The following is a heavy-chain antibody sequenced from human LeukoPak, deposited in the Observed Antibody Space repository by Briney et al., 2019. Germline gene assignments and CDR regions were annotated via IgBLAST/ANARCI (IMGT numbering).Heavy chain of an antibody. CDR3: ARDYTGYFP. Sequence: GGSRRLSCEASGFTFSSYWMSWVRQAQGKGREWVANIKTDGGEKYYVDSVKGRFPISRDNAKNSSYLQMNSLRAEDTAVYYCARDYTGYFPWGQGTLVIVSS. D-gene: IGHD3-9*01. CDR1: GFTFSSYW. V-gene: IGHV3-7*03. J-gene: IGHJ5*02. CDR2: IKTDGGEK.